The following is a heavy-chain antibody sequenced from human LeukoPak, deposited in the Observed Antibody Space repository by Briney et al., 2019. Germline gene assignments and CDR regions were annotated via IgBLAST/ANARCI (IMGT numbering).Heavy chain of an antibody. CDR1: GFTFSDYW. CDR2: IKQDGSEK. CDR3: ARGWNYAFRFDY. Sequence: GGSLRLSCAASGFTFSDYWMTWVRQAPGKGLEWVAHIKQDGSEKYYVDSVKGRFTISRDNAKNLLYLQMNSLGAEDTAVYYCARGWNYAFRFDYWGQGTPVTVSS. D-gene: IGHD1-7*01. V-gene: IGHV3-7*01. J-gene: IGHJ4*02.